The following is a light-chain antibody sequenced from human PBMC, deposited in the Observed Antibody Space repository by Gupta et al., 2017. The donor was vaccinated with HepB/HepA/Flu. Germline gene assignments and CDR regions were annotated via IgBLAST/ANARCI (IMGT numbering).Light chain of an antibody. CDR3: NSRDSSGNVV. CDR1: TLRGFY. CDR2: VKT. J-gene: IGLJ2*01. V-gene: IGLV3-19*01. Sequence: SSELTQDHAVSVALGQTVSITCQGDTLRGFYANCYQPKPGQARVIVFSVKTNRPSGIPDRFSGSSSGDTASMTITGAQAEDEADYYCNSRDSSGNVVFGGGTKLTVL.